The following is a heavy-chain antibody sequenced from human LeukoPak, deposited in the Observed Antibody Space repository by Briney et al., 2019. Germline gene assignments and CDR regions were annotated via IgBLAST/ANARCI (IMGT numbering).Heavy chain of an antibody. CDR1: GYTFTSYG. CDR3: AREGVSTILTGFWFDP. J-gene: IGHJ5*02. D-gene: IGHD3-9*01. CDR2: ISAYNGNT. V-gene: IGHV1-18*01. Sequence: ASVKVSCKASGYTFTSYGISWVRQAPGQGLEWMGWISAYNGNTNYTLKLQGRVTMTTDTSTSTAYMELRSLRSDDTAVYYCAREGVSTILTGFWFDPWGQGTLVTVSS.